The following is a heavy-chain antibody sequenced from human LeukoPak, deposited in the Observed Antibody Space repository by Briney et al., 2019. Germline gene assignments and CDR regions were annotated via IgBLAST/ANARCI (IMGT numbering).Heavy chain of an antibody. Sequence: GGSLRLSCAASGITFSSYAMSWVRQAPGKGLEWVSGISDSGGSTYYADSVKGRFTISRDNAKNSLYLQMNSLRAEDTALYYCARMAGAGYYFYMDVWGKGTTVTVSS. V-gene: IGHV3-23*01. J-gene: IGHJ6*03. D-gene: IGHD6-19*01. CDR1: GITFSSYA. CDR3: ARMAGAGYYFYMDV. CDR2: ISDSGGST.